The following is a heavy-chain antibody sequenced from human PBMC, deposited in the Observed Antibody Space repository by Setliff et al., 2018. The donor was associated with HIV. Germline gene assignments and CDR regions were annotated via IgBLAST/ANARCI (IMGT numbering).Heavy chain of an antibody. CDR1: GYRFTSYG. CDR3: AGGGVWGSSTSCPDY. Sequence: ASVKVSCKASGYRFTSYGISWVRQAPGQGLKWMGWISTYNGKTHYEQNVQGRVTLTTDPTTTTAYMELRSLRSDDTAVYYCAGGGVWGSSTSCPDYWGQGTLVTSPQ. CDR2: ISTYNGKT. V-gene: IGHV1-18*01. D-gene: IGHD2-2*01. J-gene: IGHJ4*02.